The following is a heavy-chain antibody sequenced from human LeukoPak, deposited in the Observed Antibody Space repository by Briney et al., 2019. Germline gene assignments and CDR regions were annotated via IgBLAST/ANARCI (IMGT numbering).Heavy chain of an antibody. D-gene: IGHD3-22*01. CDR1: GFTVSSNY. V-gene: IGHV3-53*01. CDR2: IYSGSST. J-gene: IGHJ4*02. CDR3: AKGPRPGSSGYPNLDH. Sequence: PGGSLRLSCAASGFTVSSNYMNWVRQAPGKGLEWVSLIYSGSSTNYADSVKGRFTISRDSSKNTLYLQMNSLRVEDTAAYYCAKGPRPGSSGYPNLDHWGQGTLVTVSS.